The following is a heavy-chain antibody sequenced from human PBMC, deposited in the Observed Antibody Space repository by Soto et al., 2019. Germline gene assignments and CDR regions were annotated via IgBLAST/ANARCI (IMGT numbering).Heavy chain of an antibody. D-gene: IGHD2-15*01. CDR1: GGTFSSYA. J-gene: IGHJ4*02. V-gene: IGHV1-69*12. CDR3: ARAPIRLCSGDNCYSGLDS. Sequence: QVQLVQSGDEVEKPGSSLKVSYKSSGGTFSSYAISWVRLAPGQGLEWLGGIIPIFNKVNYAQKSQGRVTLTADDSTSTAYMELSSLRSDDTAVYYCARAPIRLCSGDNCYSGLDSWGQGTLVIVSS. CDR2: IIPIFNKV.